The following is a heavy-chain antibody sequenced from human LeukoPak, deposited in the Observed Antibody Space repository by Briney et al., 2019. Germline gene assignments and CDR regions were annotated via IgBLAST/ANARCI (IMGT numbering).Heavy chain of an antibody. V-gene: IGHV4-30-4*08. Sequence: PSETLSPTCTVSGGSISSGDYYWSWIRQPPGKGLEWIGYIYYSGSTYYNPSLKSRVTISVDTSKNQFSLKLSSVTAADTAVYYCAREDEQLVAFDIWGQGTMVTVSS. CDR1: GGSISSGDYY. CDR2: IYYSGST. J-gene: IGHJ3*02. CDR3: AREDEQLVAFDI. D-gene: IGHD6-6*01.